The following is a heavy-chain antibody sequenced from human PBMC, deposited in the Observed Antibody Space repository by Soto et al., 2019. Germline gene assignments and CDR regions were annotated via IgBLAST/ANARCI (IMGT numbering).Heavy chain of an antibody. CDR2: IYYSGST. D-gene: IGHD4-17*01. V-gene: IGHV4-31*03. Sequence: SETLSLTCTVSGGSISSGGYYWSWIRQHPGKGLEWIGYIYYSGSTYYNPSLKSRVTISVDTSKNQFSLKLSSVTAADTAVYYCAREGVRVTTGDYYFDYWGQGTLVTVSS. CDR3: AREGVRVTTGDYYFDY. J-gene: IGHJ4*02. CDR1: GGSISSGGYY.